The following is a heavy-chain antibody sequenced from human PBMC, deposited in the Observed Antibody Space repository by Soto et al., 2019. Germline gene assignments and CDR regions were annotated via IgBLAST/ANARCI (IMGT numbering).Heavy chain of an antibody. Sequence: QVQLQESGPGLVKPSETLSLTCTVSGGSISSYYWSWIRQPPGTGLEWIGYIYYTGSTNYNPSLKSRVTISLDTSKKQFSLKLSSVTAADTAVYYCARDFTVTGAFDIWGQGTMVTVSS. CDR1: GGSISSYY. V-gene: IGHV4-59*12. CDR3: ARDFTVTGAFDI. D-gene: IGHD4-17*01. J-gene: IGHJ3*02. CDR2: IYYTGST.